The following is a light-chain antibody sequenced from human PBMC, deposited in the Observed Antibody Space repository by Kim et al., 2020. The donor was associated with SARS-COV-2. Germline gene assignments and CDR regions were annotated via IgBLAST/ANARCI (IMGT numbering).Light chain of an antibody. Sequence: SPSVRDTITLTCRASQTVSGYLHWSQRKSGDAPRLLVYYTSTLQSGVPSRFIGSGSRTDYTLTLTSLVLEYFATYYCQQSYSAPYTFGQGTKLEI. V-gene: IGKV1-39*01. CDR2: YTS. J-gene: IGKJ2*01. CDR1: QTVSGY. CDR3: QQSYSAPYT.